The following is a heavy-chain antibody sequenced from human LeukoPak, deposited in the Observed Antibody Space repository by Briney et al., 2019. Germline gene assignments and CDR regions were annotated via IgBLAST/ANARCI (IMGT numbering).Heavy chain of an antibody. CDR3: AKGGGGDCSSISCSFDS. CDR2: ISGSGGST. J-gene: IGHJ4*02. Sequence: PGGSLRLSCAASRFTFSSYAIGWVRQAPGKGLEWVSTISGSGGSTYYADSVKGRFTISRDNSKNTLYLQMNSLRAEDTATYYCAKGGGGDCSSISCSFDSWGQGTLVTVSS. V-gene: IGHV3-23*01. CDR1: RFTFSSYA. D-gene: IGHD2-2*01.